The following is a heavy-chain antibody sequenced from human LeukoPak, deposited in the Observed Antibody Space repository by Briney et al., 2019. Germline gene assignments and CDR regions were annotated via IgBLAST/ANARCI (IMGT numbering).Heavy chain of an antibody. D-gene: IGHD1-26*01. CDR1: GFTFTSSA. CDR3: AAGLLHYYGMDV. CDR2: IVVGSGNT. Sequence: SVKVSCKASGFTFTSSAMQWVRQARGQRLEWIGWIVVGSGNTNYAQKFQERVTITRDMSTSTAYVELSSLRSEDTAVYYCAAGLLHYYGMDVWGQGTTVTVSS. J-gene: IGHJ6*02. V-gene: IGHV1-58*02.